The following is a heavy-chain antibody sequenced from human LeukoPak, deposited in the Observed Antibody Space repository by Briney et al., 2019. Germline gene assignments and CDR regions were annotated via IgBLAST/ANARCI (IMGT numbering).Heavy chain of an antibody. CDR3: ARVRYSYGYDW. V-gene: IGHV3-74*01. CDR1: GFTFGNYW. J-gene: IGHJ4*02. Sequence: GGSLRLSCAASGFTFGNYWMHWVRQAPGKGLVWVSRISSDGRSISYADSVKGRFTISRDNAKNTLYLQMNSLRAEDTAVYYCARVRYSYGYDWWGQGTLVTVSS. CDR2: ISSDGRSI. D-gene: IGHD5-18*01.